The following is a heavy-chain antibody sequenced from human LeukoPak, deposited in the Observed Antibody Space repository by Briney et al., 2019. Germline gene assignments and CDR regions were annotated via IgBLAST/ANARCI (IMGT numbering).Heavy chain of an antibody. CDR1: GGSFSGYY. CDR2: INHSGST. D-gene: IGHD3-9*01. Sequence: PSETLSLTCAVYGGSFSGYYWSWIRQPPGKGLEWIGEINHSGSTNYNPSLKSRVTISVDTSKNQFSLKLSSVTAADTAVYYCARGLMYYDILTGYYSWLTGFDYWGQGTLVTVSS. J-gene: IGHJ4*02. CDR3: ARGLMYYDILTGYYSWLTGFDY. V-gene: IGHV4-34*01.